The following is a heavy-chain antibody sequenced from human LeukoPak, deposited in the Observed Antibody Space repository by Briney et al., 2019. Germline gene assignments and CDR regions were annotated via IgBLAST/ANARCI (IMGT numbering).Heavy chain of an antibody. V-gene: IGHV3-66*02. Sequence: GGSLRLSCAASGFTVSSNYMSWVRQAPGKGLECVSVIYSGGSTYYADSVKGRFTISRDNSKNTLYLQMNSLRAEDTAVYYCASRSTSCYYYYYGMDVWGQGTTVTVSS. J-gene: IGHJ6*02. D-gene: IGHD2-2*01. CDR1: GFTVSSNY. CDR2: IYSGGST. CDR3: ASRSTSCYYYYYGMDV.